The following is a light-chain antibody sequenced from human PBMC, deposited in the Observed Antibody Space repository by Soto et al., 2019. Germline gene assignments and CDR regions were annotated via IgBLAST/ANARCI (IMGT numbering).Light chain of an antibody. J-gene: IGLJ2*01. CDR3: SSYTSSSTYVV. V-gene: IGLV2-14*01. CDR1: SSDVGGYNY. CDR2: EVS. Sequence: QSALTQPASVSGSPGQSITISCTGTSSDVGGYNYVSWYQQHPGKAPKLMICEVSNRPSGVSHRFSGSKSGNTASLTISGLQAEDEADYYCSSYTSSSTYVVFGGGTKLTVL.